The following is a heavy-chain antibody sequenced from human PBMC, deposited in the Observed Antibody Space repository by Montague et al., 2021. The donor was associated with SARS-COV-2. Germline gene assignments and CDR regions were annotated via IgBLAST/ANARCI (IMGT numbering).Heavy chain of an antibody. V-gene: IGHV4-61*02. CDR3: ARAHSGSWAHLDN. Sequence: TLSLTCTVSGGSISSGSHYWSWIRQPAGKGLEWIGCIYTSGTTDYSFSLKSRVTISVDTSKNQFSLKLTSVTAADTAVYYCARAHSGSWAHLDNWGQGSLVTVSS. CDR2: IYTSGTT. CDR1: GGSISSGSHY. D-gene: IGHD5-12*01. J-gene: IGHJ4*02.